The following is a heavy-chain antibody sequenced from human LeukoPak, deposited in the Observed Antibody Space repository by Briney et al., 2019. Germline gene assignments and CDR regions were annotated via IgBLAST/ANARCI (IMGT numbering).Heavy chain of an antibody. CDR3: ARGPYSYDSSGAFDI. J-gene: IGHJ3*02. Sequence: PSETLSLTCTVSGGSISSYYWSWIRQPPGKGLEWIGYIYYSGSTNYNASLESRVTISVDTPKNQFSLKLSSVTAADTAVYFCARGPYSYDSSGAFDIWGQGTMVTVSS. CDR2: IYYSGST. V-gene: IGHV4-59*08. D-gene: IGHD3-22*01. CDR1: GGSISSYY.